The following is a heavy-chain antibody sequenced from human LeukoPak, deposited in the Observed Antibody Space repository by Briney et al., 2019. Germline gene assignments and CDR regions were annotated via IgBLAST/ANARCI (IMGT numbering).Heavy chain of an antibody. V-gene: IGHV1-2*02. Sequence: ASVKVSCKASGYTFTDYYMHWVRQAPGQGLEWMGWINPNSGGTNYAQKFQGRVTMTRDTSISTAYMELSGLRSDDTAVYYCARNFLWLVAANGDDRTDDYWGQGTLVTVSS. CDR3: ARNFLWLVAANGDDRTDDY. CDR2: INPNSGGT. J-gene: IGHJ4*02. CDR1: GYTFTDYY. D-gene: IGHD2-15*01.